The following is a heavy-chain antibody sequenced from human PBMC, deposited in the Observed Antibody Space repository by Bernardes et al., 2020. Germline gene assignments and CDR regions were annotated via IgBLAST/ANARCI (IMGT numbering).Heavy chain of an antibody. J-gene: IGHJ3*01. CDR2: INLSSTGT. CDR3: ARGGVIVPAAQILDAFDF. D-gene: IGHD2-2*01. Sequence: ASVKVSCKASGYTFTDYYIHWVRQAPGQGLEWVGRINLSSTGTNYAQKFRGRVTMTRATSLSTAYMELSSLRSDDTAVYYCARGGVIVPAAQILDAFDFWGQGTVVSVSS. CDR1: GYTFTDYY. V-gene: IGHV1-2*06.